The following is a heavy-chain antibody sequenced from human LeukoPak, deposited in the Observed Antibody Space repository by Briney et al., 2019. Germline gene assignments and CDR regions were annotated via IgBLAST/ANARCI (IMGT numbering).Heavy chain of an antibody. CDR1: GFAFSDYE. Sequence: GGSLRLSCASSGFAFSDYEMNWVRQAPGKGLEWVSYISGSGSIIYYADSVKGRFTISRDNAKRSLFLQMNSLRVEDTAVYYCARTMWGFDYWGQGTLVTVSS. CDR3: ARTMWGFDY. CDR2: ISGSGSII. V-gene: IGHV3-48*03. J-gene: IGHJ4*02. D-gene: IGHD7-27*01.